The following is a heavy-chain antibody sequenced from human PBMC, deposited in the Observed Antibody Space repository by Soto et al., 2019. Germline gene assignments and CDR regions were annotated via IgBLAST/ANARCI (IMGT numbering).Heavy chain of an antibody. D-gene: IGHD3-3*01. CDR1: GFTVGDYA. CDR3: TRVRHYDFWSGYTLSGYYYYYMDV. J-gene: IGHJ6*03. V-gene: IGHV3-49*03. CDR2: VRSKAYGGTT. Sequence: GGSLRLSCTASGFTVGDYAMSWFRQAPGEGLGWVGFVRSKAYGGTTEYAASVKGRFTISRDDSKSIAYLQMNSLKTEDTAVYYCTRVRHYDFWSGYTLSGYYYYYMDVWGKGTTVTVSS.